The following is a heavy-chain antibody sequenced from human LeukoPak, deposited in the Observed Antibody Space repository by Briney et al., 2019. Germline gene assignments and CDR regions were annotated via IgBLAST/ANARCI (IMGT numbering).Heavy chain of an antibody. V-gene: IGHV3-15*01. D-gene: IGHD1-14*01. CDR3: TTDGGITVRPLFDY. CDR1: GFTLSNAW. J-gene: IGHJ4*02. Sequence: GGSLRLSCAASGFTLSNAWMSWVRQAPGKGLEWVGRIKSKTDGGTTAYAAPVKGRFTISRDDSKNMLYLQMNSLKSEDTAVYYCTTDGGITVRPLFDYWGQGTLVTVSS. CDR2: IKSKTDGGTT.